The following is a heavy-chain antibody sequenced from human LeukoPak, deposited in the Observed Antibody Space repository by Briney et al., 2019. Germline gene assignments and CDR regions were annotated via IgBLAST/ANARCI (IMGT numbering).Heavy chain of an antibody. D-gene: IGHD6-13*01. V-gene: IGHV4-34*01. CDR2: INHSGST. J-gene: IGHJ2*01. CDR1: GGSFSGYY. CDR3: ARSMAAAGNWYFDL. Sequence: SETLSLTCAVYGGSFSGYYWSWLRQPPGKGLEGIGEINHSGSTNYNPSLKSRVTISVDTSKNQFSLKLSSVTAADTAVYYCARSMAAAGNWYFDLWGRGTLVTVSS.